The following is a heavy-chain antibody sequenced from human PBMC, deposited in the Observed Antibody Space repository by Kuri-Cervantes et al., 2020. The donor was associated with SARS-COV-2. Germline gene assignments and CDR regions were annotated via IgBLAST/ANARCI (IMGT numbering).Heavy chain of an antibody. Sequence: GESLKISCAAPGFTFSSYSMNWVRQAPGKGLEWVSSISSSSSYIYYADSVKGRFTISRDNAKNSLYLQMNSLRAEDTAVYYCARYSSSWSYYWGQGTLVTVSS. D-gene: IGHD6-13*01. V-gene: IGHV3-21*01. CDR2: ISSSSSYI. CDR1: GFTFSSYS. J-gene: IGHJ4*02. CDR3: ARYSSSWSYY.